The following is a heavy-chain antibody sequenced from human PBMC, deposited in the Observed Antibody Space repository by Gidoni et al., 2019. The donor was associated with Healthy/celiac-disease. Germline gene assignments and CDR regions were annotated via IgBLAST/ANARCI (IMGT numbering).Heavy chain of an antibody. CDR2: IYYSGST. Sequence: QVQLQESGPGLVKPSQTLSLTCPVSGGSISSGGYYWSWIRQHPGKGLEWIGYIYYSGSTYYNPSLKSRVTISVDTSKNQFSLKLSSVTAADTAVYYCARVPVGCSGGSCYSSPLSSFDPWGQGTLVTVSS. CDR1: GGSISSGGYY. CDR3: ARVPVGCSGGSCYSSPLSSFDP. J-gene: IGHJ5*02. V-gene: IGHV4-31*03. D-gene: IGHD2-15*01.